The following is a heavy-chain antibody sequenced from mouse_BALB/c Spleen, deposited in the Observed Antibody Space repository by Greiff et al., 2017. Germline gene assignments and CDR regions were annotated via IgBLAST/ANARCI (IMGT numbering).Heavy chain of an antibody. V-gene: IGHV5-9-4*01. CDR1: GFTFSSYA. J-gene: IGHJ3*01. Sequence: EVHLVESGGGLVKPGGSLKLSCAASGFTFSSYAMSWVRQSPEKRLEWVAEISSGGSYTYYPDTVTGRFTISRDNAKNTLYLEMSSLRSEDTAMYYCASRAAPFAYWGQGTLVTVSA. CDR2: ISSGGSYT. CDR3: ASRAAPFAY.